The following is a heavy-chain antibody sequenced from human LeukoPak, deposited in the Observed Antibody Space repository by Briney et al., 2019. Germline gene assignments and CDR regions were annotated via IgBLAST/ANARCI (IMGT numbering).Heavy chain of an antibody. D-gene: IGHD3-10*01. V-gene: IGHV1-46*01. CDR3: ASNHMVRGANWYFDL. J-gene: IGHJ2*01. CDR1: GYTFTSYY. Sequence: ASVKVSCKASGYTFTSYYMHWVRQAPGQGLEWMGIINPSGGSTSYAQKFQGRVTMTRDTSRSTVYMELSSLRSEDTAVYYCASNHMVRGANWYFDLWGRGTLVTVSS. CDR2: INPSGGST.